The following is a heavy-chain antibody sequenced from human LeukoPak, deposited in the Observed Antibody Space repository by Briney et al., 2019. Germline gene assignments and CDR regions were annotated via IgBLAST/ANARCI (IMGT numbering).Heavy chain of an antibody. CDR2: ISSSGIYM. V-gene: IGHV3-21*01. J-gene: IGHJ4*02. CDR3: ARSFRERKFDF. Sequence: PGGSLRLSCAASGFPFNNYTMNWVRQAPGQGLDWVSSISSSGIYMFYADSVKGRLTISRDTAKTSLYLQMTSLRAEDTAVYYCARSFRERKFDFWGQGTLVTVSS. CDR1: GFPFNNYT. D-gene: IGHD1-26*01.